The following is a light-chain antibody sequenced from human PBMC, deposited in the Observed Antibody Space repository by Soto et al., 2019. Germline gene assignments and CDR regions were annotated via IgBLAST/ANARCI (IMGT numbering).Light chain of an antibody. CDR3: QQYDNLLS. V-gene: IGKV1-33*01. CDR2: DAS. CDR1: QDISNH. Sequence: DIQMTQSPSSLSASVGDRVTITCQASQDISNHLNWYQQKPGKAPKVLIYDASTLERGVPSRFSGSGSGTEFTFTISSLQPEDIATYYCQQYDNLLSFGGGTKVDIK. J-gene: IGKJ4*01.